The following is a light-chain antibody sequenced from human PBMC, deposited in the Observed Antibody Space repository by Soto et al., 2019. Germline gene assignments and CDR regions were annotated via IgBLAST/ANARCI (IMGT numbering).Light chain of an antibody. CDR1: SSDVGGYNL. J-gene: IGLJ1*01. CDR3: CSYARPSSYL. CDR2: EST. Sequence: QSALTQPASVSGSPGQSITISCTGTSSDVGGYNLVSWYQQHPGKAPKLMIYESTRRPSGVSNRFSGSKSGNTASLTISGLEAEEAADYYCCSYARPSSYLFGSGTKVTVL. V-gene: IGLV2-23*01.